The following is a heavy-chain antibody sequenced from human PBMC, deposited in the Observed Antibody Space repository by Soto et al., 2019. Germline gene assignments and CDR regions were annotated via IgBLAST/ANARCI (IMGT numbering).Heavy chain of an antibody. Sequence: RASVKVSCKASGYTFTSYDINWVRQATGQGLEWMGWMNPNSGNTGYAQKFQGRVTMTRNTSISTAYMELSSLRSEDTAVYYCARKSAGLHYYYGMDVWGQGTTVTVSS. J-gene: IGHJ6*02. D-gene: IGHD6-13*01. CDR2: MNPNSGNT. CDR1: GYTFTSYD. V-gene: IGHV1-8*01. CDR3: ARKSAGLHYYYGMDV.